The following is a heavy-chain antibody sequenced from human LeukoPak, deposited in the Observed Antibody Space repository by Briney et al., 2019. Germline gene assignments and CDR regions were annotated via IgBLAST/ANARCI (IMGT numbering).Heavy chain of an antibody. J-gene: IGHJ4*02. D-gene: IGHD6-13*01. CDR3: AKSGSTSWYLDY. Sequence: GGSLRLSCAASGFTFSSYAMSWVRQAPGKGLEWVSAISGSGDNNDNTYYADSVKGQFTISRDNSKDTLYLQMSSLRAEDAAVYYCAKSGSTSWYLDYWGQGTLVTVSS. CDR2: ISGSGDNNDNT. CDR1: GFTFSSYA. V-gene: IGHV3-23*01.